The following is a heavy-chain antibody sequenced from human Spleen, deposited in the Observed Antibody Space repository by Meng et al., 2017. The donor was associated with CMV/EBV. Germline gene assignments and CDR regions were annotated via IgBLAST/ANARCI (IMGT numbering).Heavy chain of an antibody. CDR2: IYSGGST. CDR3: ARSVNRDYFDY. J-gene: IGHJ4*02. D-gene: IGHD3-10*01. CDR1: GFTVSSNY. V-gene: IGHV3-53*01. Sequence: LSCAASGFTVSSNYMSWVRQAPGKGLEWVSVIYSGGSTYYADSVKGRFTISRDNSKNTLYLQMNSLRAEDTAVYYCARSVNRDYFDYWGQGILVTVSS.